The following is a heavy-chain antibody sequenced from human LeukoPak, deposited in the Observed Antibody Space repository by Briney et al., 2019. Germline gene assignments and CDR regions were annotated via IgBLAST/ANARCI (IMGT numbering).Heavy chain of an antibody. J-gene: IGHJ6*03. Sequence: PSETLSLTCTVSAASISSYYWSWIRQPPGKGLEWIGYIYYSGSTNYNPSLKSRVTISVDTSKNQFSLKLSSVTAADTAVYYCARPAVAASGDYYYMDVWGKGTTVTVSS. CDR2: IYYSGST. D-gene: IGHD6-19*01. CDR1: AASISSYY. CDR3: ARPAVAASGDYYYMDV. V-gene: IGHV4-59*08.